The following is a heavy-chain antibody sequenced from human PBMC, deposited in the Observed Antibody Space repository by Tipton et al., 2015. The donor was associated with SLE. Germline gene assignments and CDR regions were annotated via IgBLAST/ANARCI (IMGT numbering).Heavy chain of an antibody. D-gene: IGHD3-16*01. J-gene: IGHJ4*02. CDR2: IHHSGST. V-gene: IGHV4-59*01. Sequence: CTVSGGSINSYYWNWIRQSPGKGLEWIGYIHHSGSTNYNPSLQSRVTISRDPSKNQFSLKLISATAADTAVYYCARDQVGVGDFDYWSQGTLVTVSS. CDR1: GGSINSYY. CDR3: ARDQVGVGDFDY.